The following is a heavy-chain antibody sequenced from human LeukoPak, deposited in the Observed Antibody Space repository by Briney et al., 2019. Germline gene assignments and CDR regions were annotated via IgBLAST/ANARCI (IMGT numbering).Heavy chain of an antibody. CDR2: TNHSGST. CDR1: GGSFSGCY. CDR3: ARAREYCSGGSCYSGYFDY. Sequence: PSETLSLTCAVYGGSFSGCYWSWIRQPPGKGLEWIGETNHSGSTNYNPSLKSRVTISVDTSKNQFSLKLSSVTAADTAVYYCARAREYCSGGSCYSGYFDYWGQGTLVTVSS. J-gene: IGHJ4*02. D-gene: IGHD2-15*01. V-gene: IGHV4-34*01.